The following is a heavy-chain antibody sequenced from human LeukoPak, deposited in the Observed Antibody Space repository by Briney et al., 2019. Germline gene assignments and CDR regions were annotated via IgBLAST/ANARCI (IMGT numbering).Heavy chain of an antibody. D-gene: IGHD6-19*01. CDR3: ARGVAGTRDFDY. J-gene: IGHJ4*02. V-gene: IGHV3-48*01. CDR2: IGRISDTI. Sequence: GGSLRLSCAASGFTFSSYTMNWVRQAPGRGLEWVSYIGRISDTIYYADSVKGRFTISRDNAKNSLYLQMNSLRAEDTAVYYCARGVAGTRDFDYWGQGTLVTVSS. CDR1: GFTFSSYT.